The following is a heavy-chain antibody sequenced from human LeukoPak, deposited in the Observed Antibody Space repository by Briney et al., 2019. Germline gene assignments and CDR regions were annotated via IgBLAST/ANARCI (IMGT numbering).Heavy chain of an antibody. Sequence: SQTLSLTCAISGDRVSSNSVAWNWIRQSPSRGLEWLGRTYYRSKWYSDYAESVKGRITINPDTSKNQFSLQLKSVTPEDTAIYYCAKDQLGPGGLANWFDPWGQGTLVTVSS. J-gene: IGHJ5*02. CDR3: AKDQLGPGGLANWFDP. CDR1: GDRVSSNSVA. D-gene: IGHD7-27*01. CDR2: TYYRSKWYS. V-gene: IGHV6-1*01.